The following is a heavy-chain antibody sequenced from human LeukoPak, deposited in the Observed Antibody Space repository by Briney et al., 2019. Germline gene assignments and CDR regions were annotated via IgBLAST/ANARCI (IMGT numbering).Heavy chain of an antibody. J-gene: IGHJ6*03. V-gene: IGHV1-2*02. CDR1: GYTFTGYY. Sequence: ASVKVSCKASGYTFTGYYMHWVRQAPGQGLEWMGWINPNSGGTNYAQKFQGRVTMATDTSTSTAYMELRSLRSDDTAVYYCARVGTTVTTGYYMDVWGKGATVTVSS. CDR2: INPNSGGT. CDR3: ARVGTTVTTGYYMDV. D-gene: IGHD4-17*01.